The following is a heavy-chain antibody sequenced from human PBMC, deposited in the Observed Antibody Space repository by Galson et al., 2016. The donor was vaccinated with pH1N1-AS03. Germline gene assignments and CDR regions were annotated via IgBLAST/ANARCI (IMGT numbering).Heavy chain of an antibody. Sequence: CTVSGDSTFDYYWNWIRQPPGQGLEWIGYIQTTGNTKYNPSLKSRVTMSIDTSKNQFSPHLMSLTAADTALYYCARDPPLEIGWYFDLWGRGTLVTVSS. CDR2: IQTTGNT. J-gene: IGHJ2*01. V-gene: IGHV4-4*09. D-gene: IGHD3-3*01. CDR3: ARDPPLEIGWYFDL. CDR1: GDSTFDYY.